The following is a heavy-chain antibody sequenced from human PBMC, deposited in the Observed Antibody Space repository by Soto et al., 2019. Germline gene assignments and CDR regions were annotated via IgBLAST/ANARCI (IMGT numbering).Heavy chain of an antibody. J-gene: IGHJ6*02. D-gene: IGHD3-9*01. CDR2: ISGSGGST. Sequence: EVQLLESGGGLVQPGGSLRLSCAASGFTFSSYAMSWVRQAPGKGLEWVSAISGSGGSTYYADSVKGRFTISRDNSKSTLYLQMNSLRAEDTAVYYGAKNVWGITIFGGMDVWGQGTTVTVSS. V-gene: IGHV3-23*01. CDR3: AKNVWGITIFGGMDV. CDR1: GFTFSSYA.